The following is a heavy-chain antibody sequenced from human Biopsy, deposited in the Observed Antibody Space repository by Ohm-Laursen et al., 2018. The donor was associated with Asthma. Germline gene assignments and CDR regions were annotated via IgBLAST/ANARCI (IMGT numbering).Heavy chain of an antibody. D-gene: IGHD4-17*01. Sequence: PSETLSLTCTVSGGYIDSHDWSWCWIRQPPGKGLQWLGYAHFSGSTHYNPSLDRRIRMSVDTSKSQVSLSLTSVSAADTAVYFCARVRRYGDIFFGMDVWGQGTTVTVSS. CDR3: ARVRRYGDIFFGMDV. J-gene: IGHJ6*01. CDR1: GGYIDSHDWS. CDR2: AHFSGST. V-gene: IGHV4-30-4*01.